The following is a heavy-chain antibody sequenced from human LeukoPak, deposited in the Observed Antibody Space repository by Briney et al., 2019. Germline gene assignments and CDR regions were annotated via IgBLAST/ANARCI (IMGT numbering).Heavy chain of an antibody. D-gene: IGHD6-13*01. Sequence: PSQTLSLTCTVSGGSISSGGYYWSWIRQHSGKGLEWIGYIYYSGSTYYNPSLKSRVTISVDTSKNQFSLKLSSVTAADTAVYYCARGGGDDSSSWYYWGQGTLVTVSS. J-gene: IGHJ4*02. CDR2: IYYSGST. CDR1: GGSISSGGYY. CDR3: ARGGGDDSSSWYY. V-gene: IGHV4-31*03.